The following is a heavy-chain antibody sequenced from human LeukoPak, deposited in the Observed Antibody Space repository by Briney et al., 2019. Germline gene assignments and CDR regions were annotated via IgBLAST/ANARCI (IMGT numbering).Heavy chain of an antibody. CDR2: IYYSGST. Sequence: SETLSLTCTVTGGSISSYYWSWLRQPPGKGLEWIGYIYYSGSTNCNPSLKSRVTISVDTSKNQFSLKLSSVTAADTAVYYCARIGHEDYYFDYWGQGTLVTVSA. J-gene: IGHJ4*02. CDR3: ARIGHEDYYFDY. V-gene: IGHV4-59*01. CDR1: GGSISSYY.